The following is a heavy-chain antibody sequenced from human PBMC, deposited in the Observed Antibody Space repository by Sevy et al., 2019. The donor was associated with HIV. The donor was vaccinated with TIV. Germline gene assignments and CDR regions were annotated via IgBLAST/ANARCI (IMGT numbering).Heavy chain of an antibody. D-gene: IGHD3-16*01. J-gene: IGHJ6*02. CDR1: GYTFTGYY. Sequence: ASVKVSCKASGYTFTGYYMHWVRQAPGQGLEWMGWINPNSGGTNYAQKFQGRVTMTRDTSISTAYMELSRLRSDDTAVYYCARSRLGLGYYYYGMDVWVQGTTVTVSS. CDR3: ARSRLGLGYYYYGMDV. V-gene: IGHV1-2*02. CDR2: INPNSGGT.